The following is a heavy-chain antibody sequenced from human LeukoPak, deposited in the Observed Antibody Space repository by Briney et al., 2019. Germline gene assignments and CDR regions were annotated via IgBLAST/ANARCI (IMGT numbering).Heavy chain of an antibody. Sequence: PGGSLRLSCAASGFTVSSNYMSWVRQAPGKGLEWVSVIYAGGTTYYADSVKGRFTISRDNSKNTVYLQINSLSAKDTAIYYCARETLAGFDYWGQGTLVTVSS. D-gene: IGHD6-19*01. J-gene: IGHJ4*02. CDR3: ARETLAGFDY. CDR1: GFTVSSNY. V-gene: IGHV3-53*01. CDR2: IYAGGTT.